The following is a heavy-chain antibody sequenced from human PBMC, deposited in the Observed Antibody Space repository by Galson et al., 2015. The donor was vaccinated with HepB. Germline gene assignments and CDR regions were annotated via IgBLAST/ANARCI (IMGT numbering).Heavy chain of an antibody. Sequence: SLRLSCAASGFTFSGYAMSWVRQAPGKGLEWVSAIYGGGNDPYYAGSVKGRFTISRDNSKNTLYLQMNSLRAEDTAIYYCAKFHGQRSAYYRFGSCGQGTLGTVSS. J-gene: IGHJ4*02. CDR2: IYGGGNDP. CDR3: AKFHGQRSAYYRFGS. CDR1: GFTFSGYA. D-gene: IGHD3-3*01. V-gene: IGHV3-23*01.